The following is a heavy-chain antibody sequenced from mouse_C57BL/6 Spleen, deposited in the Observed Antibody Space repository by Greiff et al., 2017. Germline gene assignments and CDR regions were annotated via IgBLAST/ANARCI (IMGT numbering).Heavy chain of an antibody. D-gene: IGHD4-1*01. Sequence: QVHVKQPGAELVKPGASVKLSCKASGYTFTSYWMHWVKQRPGRGLEWIGRIDPNSGGTKYNEKFKSKATLTVDKPSSTAYIQLSSLTSEDSAVYYGASPRGANWVDWFAYWGQGTLVTVSA. V-gene: IGHV1-72*01. CDR3: ASPRGANWVDWFAY. CDR1: GYTFTSYW. J-gene: IGHJ3*01. CDR2: IDPNSGGT.